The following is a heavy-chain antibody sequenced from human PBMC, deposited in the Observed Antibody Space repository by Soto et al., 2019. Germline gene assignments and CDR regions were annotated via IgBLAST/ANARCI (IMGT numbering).Heavy chain of an antibody. CDR2: IWFDGSIE. D-gene: IGHD2-2*01. CDR1: GFTFNNYG. CDR3: ARDWEARSSSSCGSYFYYYGVDV. V-gene: IGHV3-33*01. J-gene: IGHJ6*02. Sequence: SLRLSCAASGFTFNNYGMHWVRQAPGKGLEWVAIIWFDGSIEYYADSVKGRFTISRDNSNNTLYLQMDSLTADDTAVYYCARDWEARSSSSCGSYFYYYGVDVWGQGTTVTVSS.